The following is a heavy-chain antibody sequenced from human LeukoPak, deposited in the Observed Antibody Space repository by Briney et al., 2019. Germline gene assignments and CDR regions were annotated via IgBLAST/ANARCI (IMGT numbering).Heavy chain of an antibody. Sequence: PSETLSLTCTVSGGSISSFYWSWVRQPAGKGLEWIGRINTSGNTYYNPSLKSRVTMSIDTSKNQFSLKLSSMTAADTAVYYCARTRSWLPFEYWGQGTLVTVS. J-gene: IGHJ4*02. CDR3: ARTRSWLPFEY. CDR1: GGSISSFY. CDR2: INTSGNT. V-gene: IGHV4-4*07. D-gene: IGHD5-12*01.